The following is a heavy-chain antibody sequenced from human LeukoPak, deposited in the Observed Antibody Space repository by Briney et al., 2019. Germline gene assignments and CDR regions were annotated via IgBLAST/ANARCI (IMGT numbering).Heavy chain of an antibody. D-gene: IGHD1-26*01. CDR2: TKQDGSEK. CDR3: ASGRPFDY. J-gene: IGHJ4*02. Sequence: TGGSLRLSCAASGFTFSGYRMNWVRQAPGKGLEWVAYTKQDGSEKYYVDSVKGRFTISRDNAKNSLYLQMNSLGAEDTAVYYCASGRPFDYWGQGTLVTVSS. V-gene: IGHV3-7*01. CDR1: GFTFSGYR.